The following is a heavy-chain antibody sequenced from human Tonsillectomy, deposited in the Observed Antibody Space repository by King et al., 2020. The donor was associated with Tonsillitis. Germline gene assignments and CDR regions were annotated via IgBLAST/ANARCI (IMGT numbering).Heavy chain of an antibody. J-gene: IGHJ5*02. CDR2: IDWDDDK. Sequence: TLKESGPALVKPTQTLTLTCTFSGFSLRTTGMCVSWIRQPPGKALEWLALIDWDDDKYYNTSLKTRLTISQDTSKNQVVLTMTNMDPVDTATYYCARMSNGYYQGWFDPWGQGILVTVSS. CDR1: GFSLRTTGMC. CDR3: ARMSNGYYQGWFDP. V-gene: IGHV2-70*01. D-gene: IGHD3-22*01.